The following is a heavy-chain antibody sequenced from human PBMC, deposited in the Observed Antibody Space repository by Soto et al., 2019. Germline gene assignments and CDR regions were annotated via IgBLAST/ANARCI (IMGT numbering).Heavy chain of an antibody. J-gene: IGHJ4*02. CDR2: IIPMFGTA. CDR1: GGTFSTYA. V-gene: IGHV1-69*05. D-gene: IGHD5-18*01. CDR3: ASGIQLWLRRINNGYSG. Sequence: QVQLVQSGAEVKKPESSVKVSCKAPGGTFSTYAISWVRQAPGQGLEWMGGIIPMFGTANYARRFQDRVTXTXXESTNTVYMELSSLRSEDTAVYFCASGIQLWLRRINNGYSGWGQGTLVTVSS.